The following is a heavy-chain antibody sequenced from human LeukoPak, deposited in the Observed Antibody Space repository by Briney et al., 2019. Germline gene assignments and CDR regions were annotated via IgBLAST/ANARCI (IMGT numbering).Heavy chain of an antibody. CDR3: ASLGYHSSTSCYFPGYYYYGMDG. CDR2: ISVSGGST. CDR1: GFTFCSYA. Sequence: GSLRISCSASGFTFCSYAISWVRQDSGKGLAWVSAISVSGGSTYYADSVKGRFTISRDNSKYTLYLQMNSLRAEDPAVYYCASLGYHSSTSCYFPGYYYYGMDGWNQGSTVTVS. J-gene: IGHJ6*02. V-gene: IGHV3-23*01. D-gene: IGHD2-2*01.